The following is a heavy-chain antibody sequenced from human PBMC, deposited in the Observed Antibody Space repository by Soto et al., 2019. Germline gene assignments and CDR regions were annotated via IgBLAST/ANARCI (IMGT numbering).Heavy chain of an antibody. D-gene: IGHD3-3*01. V-gene: IGHV3-23*01. CDR1: GFTFSDYY. Sequence: GGSLRLSCAASGFTFSDYYMSWVRQAPGKGLEWVSAISGSGGSTYYADSVKGRFTISRDNSKNTLYLQMNSLRAEDTAVYYCAKELRFLEWLFNYFDYWGQGTLVTVSS. CDR3: AKELRFLEWLFNYFDY. J-gene: IGHJ4*02. CDR2: ISGSGGST.